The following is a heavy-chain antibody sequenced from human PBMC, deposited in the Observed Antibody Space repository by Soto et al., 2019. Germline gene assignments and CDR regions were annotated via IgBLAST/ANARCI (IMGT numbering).Heavy chain of an antibody. V-gene: IGHV4-34*01. CDR1: GGSFSGYY. D-gene: IGHD4-17*01. Sequence: PSETLSLTCAVYGGSFSGYYWSWIRQPPGKGLEWIGEINHSGSTNYNPSLKSRVTISVDTSKNQFSLKLSSVTAADTAVYYCARAVTLDYWGQGTLVTI. CDR2: INHSGST. J-gene: IGHJ4*02. CDR3: ARAVTLDY.